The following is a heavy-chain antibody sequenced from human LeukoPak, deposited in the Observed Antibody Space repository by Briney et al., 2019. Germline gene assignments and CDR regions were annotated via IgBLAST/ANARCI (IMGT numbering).Heavy chain of an antibody. J-gene: IGHJ4*02. V-gene: IGHV3-11*04. D-gene: IGHD3-10*01. CDR3: ARHLNYYLDY. Sequence: GGSLRLSCAASGFTFSDYYMSWIRQAPGKGLEWVSYVSVRGITINYADSVKGRFTISRDDAKNSLYLQMNSLRAEDTAVYYCARHLNYYLDYWGQGTLVTVSS. CDR1: GFTFSDYY. CDR2: VSVRGITI.